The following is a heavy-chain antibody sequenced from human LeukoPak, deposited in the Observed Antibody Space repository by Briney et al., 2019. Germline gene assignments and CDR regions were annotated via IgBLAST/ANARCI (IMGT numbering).Heavy chain of an antibody. D-gene: IGHD6-13*01. J-gene: IGHJ4*02. CDR1: GFTFSSYS. CDR3: ARAEMYSSSWYY. V-gene: IGHV3-21*01. CDR2: ISSSSSYM. Sequence: PGGSLRLSCAASGFTFSSYSMNWVRQAPGKGLEWVSSISSSSSYMYYADSVKGRFTISRDNAKNSLYLQMNSLRAEDTAVYYCARAEMYSSSWYYWGQGTLVTVSS.